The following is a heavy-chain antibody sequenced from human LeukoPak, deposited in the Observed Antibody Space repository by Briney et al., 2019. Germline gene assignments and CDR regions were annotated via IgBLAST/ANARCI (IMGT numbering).Heavy chain of an antibody. CDR3: AREASGYYRDF. J-gene: IGHJ4*02. CDR2: IWHDGSKT. Sequence: PGGSLRLSCAASGFTFSSYGMHWVRQAPGKGLEWVAVIWHDGSKTSYADSVKGRFTISRDDSENTLYLQMNSLRADDTAIYYCAREASGYYRDFWGQGTLVTVSS. V-gene: IGHV3-33*01. CDR1: GFTFSSYG. D-gene: IGHD3-3*01.